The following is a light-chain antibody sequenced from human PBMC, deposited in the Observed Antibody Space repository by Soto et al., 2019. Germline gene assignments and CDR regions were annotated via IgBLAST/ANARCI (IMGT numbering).Light chain of an antibody. J-gene: IGLJ1*01. CDR3: CSFGGKNIYV. Sequence: QSALTQPASVSGSPGQSITISCTGTSGDVGTYKLVSWYQHFPGKAPKLIIFEVTKRPSGVSNRFSGSKSGNTASLTISGLQADDEADYYCCSFGGKNIYVFGTGTKLTVL. CDR2: EVT. CDR1: SGDVGTYKL. V-gene: IGLV2-23*02.